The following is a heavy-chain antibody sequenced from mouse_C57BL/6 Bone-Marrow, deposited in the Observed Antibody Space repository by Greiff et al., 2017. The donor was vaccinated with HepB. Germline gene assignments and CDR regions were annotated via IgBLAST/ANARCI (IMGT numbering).Heavy chain of an antibody. D-gene: IGHD1-2*01. CDR3: APSTQNHYYYAMDY. Sequence: VQWVESGAELAKPGASVKLSCKASGYTFTSYWMHWVKQRPGQGLEWIGYINPSSGYTKYNQKFKDKATSTADKSSSTAYMQLSSLTYEDSAVYYCAPSTQNHYYYAMDYWGQGTSVTVSS. V-gene: IGHV1-7*01. CDR2: INPSSGYT. CDR1: GYTFTSYW. J-gene: IGHJ4*01.